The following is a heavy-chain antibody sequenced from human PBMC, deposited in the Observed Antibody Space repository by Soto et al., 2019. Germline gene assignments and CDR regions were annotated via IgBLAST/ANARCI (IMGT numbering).Heavy chain of an antibody. CDR3: VKERSGHSYADS. D-gene: IGHD5-18*01. J-gene: IGHJ4*02. CDR2: IIGSGDRT. CDR1: GFTFSNYA. Sequence: EVQLLESGGGLVQPGGSLRLSCAASGFTFSNYAMSWLRQPPGKGLEWVSVIIGSGDRTYYAAPVKGRLTISRDNSKNTLYLQMNSLRAEDSAVYYCVKERSGHSYADSWGQGTLVTVSS. V-gene: IGHV3-23*01.